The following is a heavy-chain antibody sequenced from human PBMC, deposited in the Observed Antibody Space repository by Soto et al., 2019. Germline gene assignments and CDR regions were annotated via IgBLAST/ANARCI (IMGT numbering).Heavy chain of an antibody. V-gene: IGHV1-18*04. J-gene: IGHJ4*02. CDR1: GYTFTSYG. D-gene: IGHD5-12*01. CDR2: ISAYNGNT. CDR3: ARGGRVEMATRPTENFDY. Sequence: XSVKVSCKASGYTFTSYGISWVRQAPGQGLEWMGWISAYNGNTNYAQKLQGRVTMTTDTSTSTAYMELRSLRSDDTAVYYCARGGRVEMATRPTENFDYWGQGTLVTVSS.